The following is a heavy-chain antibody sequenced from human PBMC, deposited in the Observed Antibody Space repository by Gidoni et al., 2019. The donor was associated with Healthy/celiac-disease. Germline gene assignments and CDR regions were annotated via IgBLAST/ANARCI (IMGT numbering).Heavy chain of an antibody. CDR3: AKGKEWDTAMVNY. J-gene: IGHJ4*02. CDR1: GFTFSSYG. D-gene: IGHD5-18*01. Sequence: QVQLVESVGGVVQPAMSLRLSCAASGFTFSSYGMHCVRQAPGKGLEWVAVISYDGSNKYYADSVKGRFTISRDNSKNTLYLQRNSLRAEDKAVYYCAKGKEWDTAMVNYWGQGTLVTVSS. CDR2: ISYDGSNK. V-gene: IGHV3-30*18.